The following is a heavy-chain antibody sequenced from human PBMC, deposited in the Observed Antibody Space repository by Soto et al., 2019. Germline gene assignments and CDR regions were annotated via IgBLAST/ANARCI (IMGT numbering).Heavy chain of an antibody. V-gene: IGHV1-3*01. J-gene: IGHJ6*03. D-gene: IGHD5-12*01. CDR1: GYTFTSYA. CDR3: AREHEVAQMYYYYYYMDV. CDR2: INAGNGNT. Sequence: ASVKVSCKASGYTFTSYAMHWVRQAPGQRLEWMGWINAGNGNTKYSQKFQGRVTITRDTSASTAYMELSSLRSEDTAVYYCAREHEVAQMYYYYYYMDVWGKGTTVTVSS.